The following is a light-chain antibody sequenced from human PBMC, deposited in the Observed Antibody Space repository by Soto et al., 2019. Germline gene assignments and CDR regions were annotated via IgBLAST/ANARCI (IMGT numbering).Light chain of an antibody. CDR1: QSIRNF. Sequence: ETVLTQSPATLSLSPGERATLSCRASQSIRNFLAWYQQKPGHAPRLLIYDTSNRATGIPARFSGSGSGTDFTLTISSLEPEDCAVYYCQQRSSWLTFGGGTKVDIK. J-gene: IGKJ4*01. CDR2: DTS. V-gene: IGKV3-11*01. CDR3: QQRSSWLT.